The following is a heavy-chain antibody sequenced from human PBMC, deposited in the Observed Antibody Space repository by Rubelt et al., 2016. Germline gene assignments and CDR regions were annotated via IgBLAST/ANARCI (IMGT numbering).Heavy chain of an antibody. CDR3: AGDRNLPEYYYDSSGYLEY. CDR2: DGSNK. D-gene: IGHD3-22*01. V-gene: IGHV3-30*01. Sequence: DGSNKYYADSVKGRFTISRDNSKNTLYLQMNSLRAEDTAVYYCAGDRNLPEYYYDSSGYLEYWGQGTLVTVSS. J-gene: IGHJ4*02.